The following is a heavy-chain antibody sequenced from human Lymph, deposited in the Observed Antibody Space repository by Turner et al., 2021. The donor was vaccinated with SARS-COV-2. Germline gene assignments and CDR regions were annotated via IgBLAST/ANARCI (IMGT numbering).Heavy chain of an antibody. J-gene: IGHJ6*02. V-gene: IGHV3-30*18. CDR2: ISYDGNNE. Sequence: QVQLVESGGGVVQPGRSLRLSCAPSGFTFSGYGMHWVRQAPGKGLEWVAVISYDGNNEHCADSVKGRFTISRDNSKNTLYLQMNRLRPDDTAVYYCAKDLSAGDYYYYYGMDVWGQGTTVTVSS. D-gene: IGHD3-10*01. CDR1: GFTFSGYG. CDR3: AKDLSAGDYYYYYGMDV.